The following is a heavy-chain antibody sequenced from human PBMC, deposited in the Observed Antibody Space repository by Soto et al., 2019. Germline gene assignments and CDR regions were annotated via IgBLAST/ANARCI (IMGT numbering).Heavy chain of an antibody. J-gene: IGHJ5*02. V-gene: IGHV4-30-4*01. CDR1: GGSISSGDYY. CDR2: IYYSGST. CDR3: ARGPEGSFDP. Sequence: QVQLQESGPGLVEPSQTLSLTCTVSGGSISSGDYYWSWIRQPPGKGLEWIGYIYYSGSTYYNPYLKRRGTRAVDSSKNQFSLKLSAVTAAETAVYYCARGPEGSFDPWGQGTQVTVSS.